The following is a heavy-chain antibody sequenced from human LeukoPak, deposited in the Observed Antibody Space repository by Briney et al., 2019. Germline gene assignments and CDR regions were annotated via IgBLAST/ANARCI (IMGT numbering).Heavy chain of an antibody. D-gene: IGHD3-3*01. V-gene: IGHV1-18*01. J-gene: IGHJ5*02. CDR1: GYTFTSYG. Sequence: GASVKVSCKASGYTFTSYGISWVRQGPGQGLEWMGLISAYNGNTNNAQKLPGRVTMTTDTSTSTAYMELRSIRSDDTAVYYCARDRDPNYDFGSVPMRFDPWGQGTLVTVS. CDR3: ARDRDPNYDFGSVPMRFDP. CDR2: ISAYNGNT.